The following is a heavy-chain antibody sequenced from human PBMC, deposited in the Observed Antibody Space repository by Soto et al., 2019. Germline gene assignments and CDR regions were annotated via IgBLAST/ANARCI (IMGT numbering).Heavy chain of an antibody. CDR1: GFTFSSYA. V-gene: IGHV3-23*01. CDR3: AKDPGGYSGYEPTNFDY. Sequence: GGSLRLSCAASGFTFSSYAMSWVRQAPGKGLEWVSAISGSGGSTYYADSVKGRFTISRDNSKNTLYLQMNSLRAEDTAVYYCAKDPGGYSGYEPTNFDYWGQGTLVTVSS. CDR2: ISGSGGST. J-gene: IGHJ4*02. D-gene: IGHD5-12*01.